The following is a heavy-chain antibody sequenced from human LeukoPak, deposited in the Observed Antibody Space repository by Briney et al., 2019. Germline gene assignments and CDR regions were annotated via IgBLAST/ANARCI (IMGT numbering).Heavy chain of an antibody. CDR1: GFTFSDHY. V-gene: IGHV3-72*01. D-gene: IGHD4-17*01. CDR3: ARGGSVTTYNYVYGLDV. Sequence: GGSLRLSCTASGFTFSDHYMDWVRQAPGKGLEWVARTRDKAKGYTTVHAASVKDRFTISRDDSQNSLFLQINSLKTEDTAVYFCARGGSVTTYNYVYGLDVWGQGTTVTVSS. J-gene: IGHJ6*02. CDR2: TRDKAKGYTT.